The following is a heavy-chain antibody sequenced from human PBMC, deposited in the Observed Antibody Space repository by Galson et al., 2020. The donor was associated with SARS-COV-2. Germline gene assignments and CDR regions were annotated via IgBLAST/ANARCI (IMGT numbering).Heavy chain of an antibody. V-gene: IGHV3-53*01. CDR3: ARQYYYDSSGHYYPDY. D-gene: IGHD3-22*01. Sequence: GGSLRLSCAASGFIVSSNYMSWVRQAPGKGLEWVSVIYSGGRTYYADSVKGRFTISRDNSKSTLYLQMNSLRAEDTAVYYCARQYYYDSSGHYYPDYWGQGTLVTVSS. CDR2: IYSGGRT. J-gene: IGHJ4*02. CDR1: GFIVSSNY.